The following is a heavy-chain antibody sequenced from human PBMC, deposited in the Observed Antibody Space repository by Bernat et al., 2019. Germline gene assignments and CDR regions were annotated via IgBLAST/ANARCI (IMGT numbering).Heavy chain of an antibody. CDR3: ARAPPLSFAFCGGDCYYFDY. V-gene: IGHV3-21*01. CDR2: ISSSSSYI. CDR1: GFTFSSYS. D-gene: IGHD2-21*02. Sequence: EVQLVESGGGLVKPGGSLRLSCAASGFTFSSYSMNWVRQAPGKGLDWVSSISSSSSYIFYAESVKGRFTISRDNAKNSLYLQMNSLRAEDTAVYYCARAPPLSFAFCGGDCYYFDYWGQGTLVTVSS. J-gene: IGHJ4*02.